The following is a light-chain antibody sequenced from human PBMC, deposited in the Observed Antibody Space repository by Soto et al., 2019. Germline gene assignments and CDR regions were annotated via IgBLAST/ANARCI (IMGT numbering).Light chain of an antibody. V-gene: IGKV3-11*01. J-gene: IGKJ5*01. CDR1: QSVSSY. CDR2: DAS. Sequence: EIVLTQSPATLSLSPGERATLSCRASQSVSSYLAWYQKKPGQAPRLLIYDASNRATGIPARFSGSGSWTDFTLTISSLEPEDFAVYYCQQRSNWPITFGQGTRLEIK. CDR3: QQRSNWPIT.